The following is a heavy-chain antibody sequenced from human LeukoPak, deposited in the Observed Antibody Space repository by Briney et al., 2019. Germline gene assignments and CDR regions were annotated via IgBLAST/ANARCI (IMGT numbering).Heavy chain of an antibody. Sequence: GGSLRLSCAASGFTVSSNYMSWVRQAPGKGLEWVSVIYHDGGTVYADSVKGRFTTSRHNAENTVSLQMDSLRAEDTAVYYCASSHDYDGSGYHRPPGSWGQGTLVTVSS. CDR3: ASSHDYDGSGYHRPPGS. D-gene: IGHD3-22*01. CDR2: IYHDGGT. CDR1: GFTVSSNY. J-gene: IGHJ5*02. V-gene: IGHV3-53*04.